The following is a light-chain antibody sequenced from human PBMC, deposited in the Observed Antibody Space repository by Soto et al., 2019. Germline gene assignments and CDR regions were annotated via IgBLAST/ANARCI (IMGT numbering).Light chain of an antibody. CDR1: SSDVGGYNY. CDR3: CSYAGSFYV. J-gene: IGLJ1*01. V-gene: IGLV2-11*01. Sequence: QSALTQPRSVSGSHGQSVTISCTGTSSDVGGYNYVSWYQQHPGKAPKLMIYDVSERPSGVPDRFSGSKSGNTASLTISGHQAEDEAHYYCCSYAGSFYVFGTGTKVTVL. CDR2: DVS.